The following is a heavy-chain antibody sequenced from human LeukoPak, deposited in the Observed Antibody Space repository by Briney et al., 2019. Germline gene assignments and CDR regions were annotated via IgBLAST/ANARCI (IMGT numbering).Heavy chain of an antibody. Sequence: GASVNVSCKASGYTFTSYGISWVRQAPGQGLEWMGGISAYNGNTNYAQKLQGRVTMTTDTSTSTAYMELRSLRSDDTAVYYCARAPRGVSYLAADYWGQGTLVTVSS. J-gene: IGHJ4*02. CDR3: ARAPRGVSYLAADY. CDR1: GYTFTSYG. CDR2: ISAYNGNT. D-gene: IGHD2-8*01. V-gene: IGHV1-18*01.